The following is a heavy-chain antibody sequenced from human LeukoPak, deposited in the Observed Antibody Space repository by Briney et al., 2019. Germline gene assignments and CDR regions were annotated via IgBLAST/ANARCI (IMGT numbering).Heavy chain of an antibody. CDR2: MNPNSGNT. D-gene: IGHD6-13*01. CDR3: ARMAGSSSWTLGYLWYYYYYMDV. Sequence: ASVKVSCKASGYTFTSYGISWVRQATGQGLEWMGWMNPNSGNTGYAQKFQGRVTMTRNTSISTAYMELSSLRSEDTAVYYCARMAGSSSWTLGYLWYYYYYMDVWGKGTTVTVSS. V-gene: IGHV1-8*02. CDR1: GYTFTSYG. J-gene: IGHJ6*03.